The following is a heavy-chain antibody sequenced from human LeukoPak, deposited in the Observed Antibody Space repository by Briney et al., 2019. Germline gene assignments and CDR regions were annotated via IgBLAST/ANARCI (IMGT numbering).Heavy chain of an antibody. D-gene: IGHD3-3*01. Sequence: SETLSPTCTVSGGSISSYYWSWIRQPPGKGLEWIGYIYYSGSTNYNPSLKSRVTISVDTSKNQFSLKLSSVTAADTAVYYCARAYDFWSGNHFDYWGQGTLVTVSS. V-gene: IGHV4-59*01. CDR2: IYYSGST. CDR1: GGSISSYY. CDR3: ARAYDFWSGNHFDY. J-gene: IGHJ4*02.